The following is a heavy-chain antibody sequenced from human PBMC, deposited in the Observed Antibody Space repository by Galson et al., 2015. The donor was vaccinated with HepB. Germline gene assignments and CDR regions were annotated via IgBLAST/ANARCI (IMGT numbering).Heavy chain of an antibody. Sequence: SLRLSCAASGFTFRSYAMHWVRQAPGKGLGLVAVISYDGSNKYYADSVKGRFTISRDNPKNALYLQMNSLRAEDTAVYYCAREGPESYSDYWGQGTLVAASS. J-gene: IGHJ4*02. V-gene: IGHV3-30-3*01. CDR2: ISYDGSNK. CDR3: AREGPESYSDY. CDR1: GFTFRSYA.